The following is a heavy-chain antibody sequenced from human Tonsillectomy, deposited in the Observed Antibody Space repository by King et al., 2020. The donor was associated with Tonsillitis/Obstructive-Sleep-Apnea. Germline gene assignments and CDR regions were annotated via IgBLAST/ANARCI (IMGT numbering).Heavy chain of an antibody. CDR3: VRGDGDAFDI. J-gene: IGHJ3*02. Sequence: VQLVESGGGLVKPGGSLRLSCGASGFTFSRYSMNWVRQAPGKGLEWVSFISSSSGYIYYADSVKGRLTISRDNAKNSLYLQMNSLRAEDTAVYYCVRGDGDAFDIWGQGTMVTVSS. V-gene: IGHV3-21*01. D-gene: IGHD5-24*01. CDR1: GFTFSRYS. CDR2: ISSSSGYI.